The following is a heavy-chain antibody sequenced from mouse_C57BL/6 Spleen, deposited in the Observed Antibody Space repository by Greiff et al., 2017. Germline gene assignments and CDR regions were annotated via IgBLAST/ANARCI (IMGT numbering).Heavy chain of an antibody. CDR1: GYTFTSYW. D-gene: IGHD4-1*01. CDR3: AREGAGTAFDY. Sequence: QVQLQQPGAELVKPGASVKLSCKASGYTFTSYWMHWVKQRPGQGLEWIGMIHPNSGSTNYNEKFKSKATLTVDKSSSTAYMQLSSLTSEDSAVYYCAREGAGTAFDYWGQGTTLTVSS. CDR2: IHPNSGST. J-gene: IGHJ2*01. V-gene: IGHV1-64*01.